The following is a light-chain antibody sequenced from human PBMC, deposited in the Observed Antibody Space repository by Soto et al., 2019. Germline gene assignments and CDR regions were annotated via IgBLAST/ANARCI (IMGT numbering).Light chain of an antibody. CDR3: QQYKSYPWT. J-gene: IGKJ1*01. CDR1: QSISSW. V-gene: IGKV1-5*03. CDR2: KAS. Sequence: DIQMTQSPSTLSASVGERVTITCRASQSISSWLAWYQQKPGKAPKLLIYKASSFESGVPSRFSGSGSGTEFTLTISSLQPDDFASYYCQQYKSYPWTFGRGTKVEIK.